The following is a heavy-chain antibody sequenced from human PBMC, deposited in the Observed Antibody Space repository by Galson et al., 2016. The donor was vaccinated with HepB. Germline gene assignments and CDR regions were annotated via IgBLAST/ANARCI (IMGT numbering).Heavy chain of an antibody. CDR3: ARQESGGDWSPPNWFDP. CDR1: GGSISSSTYY. Sequence: LSLTCTVSGGSISSSTYYWGWIRQPPGKGLEWIASIHYSGRTYYNPSLKSRVTISVDTSKNQFSLKLSSVTAADTAVYYCARQESGGDWSPPNWFDPWGQGTLVTVSS. D-gene: IGHD3-16*01. CDR2: IHYSGRT. V-gene: IGHV4-39*01. J-gene: IGHJ5*02.